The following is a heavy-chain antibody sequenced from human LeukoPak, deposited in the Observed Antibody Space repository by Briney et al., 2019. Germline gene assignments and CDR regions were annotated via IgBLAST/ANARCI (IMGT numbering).Heavy chain of an antibody. Sequence: PSETLSLTCAVYGGSFSGYYWSWVRQAPGKGLEWVANIKQDGSEKYYVDSVKGRFTISRDNAKNSLYLQMNSLRAEDTAVYYCARGSRGYSGYDYYFDYWGQGTLVTVSS. D-gene: IGHD5-12*01. V-gene: IGHV3-7*01. J-gene: IGHJ4*02. CDR2: IKQDGSEK. CDR3: ARGSRGYSGYDYYFDY. CDR1: GGSFSGYY.